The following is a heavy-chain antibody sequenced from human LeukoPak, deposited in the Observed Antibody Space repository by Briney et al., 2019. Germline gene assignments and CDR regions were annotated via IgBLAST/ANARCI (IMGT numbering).Heavy chain of an antibody. Sequence: GASVKVSCKASGGTFSSYAISWVRQAPGQGLEWMGGIIPIFGTANYAQKFQGRVTITADESTSTAYMELSSLRSEDTAVYYCARRSSGYSLWFDPWGQGTLVTVSS. J-gene: IGHJ5*02. D-gene: IGHD3-22*01. V-gene: IGHV1-69*13. CDR2: IIPIFGTA. CDR1: GGTFSSYA. CDR3: ARRSSGYSLWFDP.